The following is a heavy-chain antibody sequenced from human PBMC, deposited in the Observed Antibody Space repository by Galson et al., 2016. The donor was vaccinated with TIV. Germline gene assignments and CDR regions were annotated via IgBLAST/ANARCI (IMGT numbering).Heavy chain of an antibody. CDR2: IIPMFGTA. J-gene: IGHJ3*02. Sequence: SVKVSCKASGFIFNSYAISWVRQAPGQGLEWMGGIIPMFGTANYARNFQGRVTITADKSTSTAYMELSSLRSEDTAVYYCAEASKDESSGYYRDVFDIWGRGTTVTVSS. CDR1: GFIFNSYA. D-gene: IGHD3-22*01. CDR3: AEASKDESSGYYRDVFDI. V-gene: IGHV1-69*06.